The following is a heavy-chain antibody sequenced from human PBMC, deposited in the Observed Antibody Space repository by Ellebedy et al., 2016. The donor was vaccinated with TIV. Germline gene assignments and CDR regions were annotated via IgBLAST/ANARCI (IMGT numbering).Heavy chain of an antibody. CDR1: GYSFTSNW. CDR3: ARLSASGLDY. CDR2: IYPADSDT. D-gene: IGHD3-10*01. J-gene: IGHJ4*02. V-gene: IGHV5-51*01. Sequence: KVSCKGSGYSFTSNWIGWVRQLPGKGLEWMGIIYPADSDTTYSPSFQGQVTISADKSISTAYLQWGRLKASDTAMYYCARLSASGLDYWGQGTLVTVSS.